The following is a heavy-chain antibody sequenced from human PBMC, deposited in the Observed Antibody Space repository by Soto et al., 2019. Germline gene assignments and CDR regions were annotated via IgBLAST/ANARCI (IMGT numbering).Heavy chain of an antibody. J-gene: IGHJ4*02. CDR3: AKDIGGSAPAAFFDY. CDR1: GFTFDDSA. V-gene: IGHV3-9*01. Sequence: EVQLVESGGGLVQPGRSLRLSCAASGFTFDDSAMHWVRQAPGKGLEWVSGITWNSGSIGYADSVNGRFTISRDNAKNSLYLQMNSLRAEDTALYYCAKDIGGSAPAAFFDYWGQGTLVTVSS. CDR2: ITWNSGSI. D-gene: IGHD3-16*01.